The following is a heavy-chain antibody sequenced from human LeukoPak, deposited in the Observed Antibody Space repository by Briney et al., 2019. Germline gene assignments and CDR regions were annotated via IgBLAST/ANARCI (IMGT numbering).Heavy chain of an antibody. CDR2: IYSGGNT. V-gene: IGHV3-53*01. D-gene: IGHD4-17*01. J-gene: IGHJ4*02. Sequence: GALRLSCTVSGFTVSSNSMSWVRPAPGKGLEWVSFIYSGGNTHYSESVKGRFTISRDNSKNTLYLQMNSLRAEDTAVYYWARRAGEYSHPYDYWGQGTLVTVSS. CDR3: ARRAGEYSHPYDY. CDR1: GFTVSSNS.